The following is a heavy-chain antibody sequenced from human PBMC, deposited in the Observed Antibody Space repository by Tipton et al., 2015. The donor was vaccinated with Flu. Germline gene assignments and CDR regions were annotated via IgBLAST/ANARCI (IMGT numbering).Heavy chain of an antibody. Sequence: QLVQSGGGLVQPGRSLRLSCTASGFTFGGYDMSWVRQAPGKGLEWVGFIRSKAYGATTEYAASVRGRFTISRDDSKSIAYLQVNSLKTEDTAVYFCARAPHLFDWLQLFDYWGQGALVTVSS. V-gene: IGHV3-49*04. CDR1: GFTFGGYD. D-gene: IGHD3-9*01. J-gene: IGHJ4*02. CDR3: ARAPHLFDWLQLFDY. CDR2: IRSKAYGATT.